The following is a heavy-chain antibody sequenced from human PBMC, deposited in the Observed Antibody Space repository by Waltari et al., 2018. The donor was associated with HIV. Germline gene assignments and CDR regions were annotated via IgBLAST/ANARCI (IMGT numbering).Heavy chain of an antibody. CDR1: GFTFSRST. CDR2: IRGRGGST. Sequence: EVQLLESGGGLVQPGGSLRLSCAASGFTFSRSTMNWVRQAPGKGLDWVSGIRGRGGSTYYADSVKGRLTISRDKSKSTVYLQMNSLRAEDTAIYYWAKDPGMDVWGQGTTVTVSS. V-gene: IGHV3-23*01. J-gene: IGHJ6*02. CDR3: AKDPGMDV.